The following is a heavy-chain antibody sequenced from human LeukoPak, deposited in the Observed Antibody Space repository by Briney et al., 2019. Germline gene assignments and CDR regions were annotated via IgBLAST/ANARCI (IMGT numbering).Heavy chain of an antibody. J-gene: IGHJ4*02. CDR2: VYYNGNT. CDR1: GGSISTYY. V-gene: IGHV4-59*08. CDR3: ARRVATKPRYCFDS. D-gene: IGHD5-24*01. Sequence: PSETLSLTCAVSGGSISTYYWTWIRQPPGKGLEWIGFVYYNGNTKYNPSLESRATISVDTSKNQFSLNLRSVAAADTAVYYCARRVATKPRYCFDSWGQGILVTVSS.